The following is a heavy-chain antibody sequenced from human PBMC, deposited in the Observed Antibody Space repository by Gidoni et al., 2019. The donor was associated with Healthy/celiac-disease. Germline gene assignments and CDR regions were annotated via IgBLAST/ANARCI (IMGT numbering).Heavy chain of an antibody. V-gene: IGHV1-2*02. CDR3: ARGSDTMLIPCAFDI. Sequence: QVQLVQSGAEVKKPGASVKVSCKASAYTFTGYYMHWVRQAPGQGLEWMGWINPNSGGTNYAQKFQGRVTMTRDTSISTAYMELSRLRSDDTAVYYCARGSDTMLIPCAFDIWGQGTMVTVSS. CDR1: AYTFTGYY. D-gene: IGHD3-10*01. J-gene: IGHJ3*02. CDR2: INPNSGGT.